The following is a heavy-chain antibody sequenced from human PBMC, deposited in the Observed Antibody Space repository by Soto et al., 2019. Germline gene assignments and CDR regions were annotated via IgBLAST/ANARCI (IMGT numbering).Heavy chain of an antibody. CDR3: AKDPNTGALDY. CDR1: GFTFDDYA. Sequence: EVQLVESGGGLVQPGRSLRLSCAASGFTFDDYAMHWVRQAPGKGLAWVSGISWNSGSIDYADSVKGRFTISRDNAKNSLYLQMNSLRAEDTALYYCAKDPNTGALDYWGQGTLVTVSS. D-gene: IGHD5-18*01. CDR2: ISWNSGSI. J-gene: IGHJ4*02. V-gene: IGHV3-9*01.